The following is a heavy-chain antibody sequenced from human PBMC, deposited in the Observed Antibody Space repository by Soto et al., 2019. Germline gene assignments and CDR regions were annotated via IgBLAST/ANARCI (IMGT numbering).Heavy chain of an antibody. CDR1: GYTFFTYD. Sequence: QVHLVQSGVEVKTPGASVKVSCQASGYTFFTYDISWVRQAPGQGLEWMGWISTYSGDTKYAQKFQGRVTMTTDTSNTTAFLELRSLRSDGPGVYYCARNPRPTTSENWFDPWGQGTLVTVSS. CDR3: ARNPRPTTSENWFDP. V-gene: IGHV1-18*01. D-gene: IGHD5-12*01. J-gene: IGHJ5*02. CDR2: ISTYSGDT.